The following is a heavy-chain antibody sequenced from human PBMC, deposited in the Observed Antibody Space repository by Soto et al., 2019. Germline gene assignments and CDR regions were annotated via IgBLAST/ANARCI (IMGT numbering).Heavy chain of an antibody. J-gene: IGHJ4*02. V-gene: IGHV3-33*01. CDR2: IWYDGSNK. Sequence: QVQLVESGGGVVQPGRSLRLSCAASGFIFNEYGMHWVRQAPGKGLEWVAVIWYDGSNKYYADSVKGRFTFSRDNSKNTMSVQVNSLRVEDTAIYYCARWGCSGSNCNLNQRSFDLWGQGTLVTVSS. D-gene: IGHD1-26*01. CDR3: ARWGCSGSNCNLNQRSFDL. CDR1: GFIFNEYG.